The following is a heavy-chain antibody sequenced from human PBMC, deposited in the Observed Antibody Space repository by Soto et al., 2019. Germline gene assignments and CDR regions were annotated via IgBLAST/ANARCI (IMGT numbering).Heavy chain of an antibody. D-gene: IGHD2-8*01. CDR1: GYTFTSYG. V-gene: IGHV1-69*13. CDR3: ARVGYCTNGVCCPNWFDP. CDR2: IIPIFGTA. Sequence: ASVKVSCKASGYTFTSYGISWVRQAPGQGLEWMGWIIPIFGTANYAQKFQGRVTITADESTSTAYMELSSLRSEDTAVYYCARVGYCTNGVCCPNWFDPWGQGTLVTVSS. J-gene: IGHJ5*02.